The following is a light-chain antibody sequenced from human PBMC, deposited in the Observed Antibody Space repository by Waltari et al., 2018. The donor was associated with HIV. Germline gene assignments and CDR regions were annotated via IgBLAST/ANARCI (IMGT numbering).Light chain of an antibody. CDR2: RDN. J-gene: IGLJ3*02. V-gene: IGLV1-47*01. CDR3: AAWDDILSGWV. Sequence: QSVLTQPPSASGAPGQRVTISCSGRSANIGNTVYWYQQLPGTAPKVLIYRDNQRPSGVPDRFPGSRSGTSASLDVSGLRSEDEANYICAAWDDILSGWVFGGGTKLTVL. CDR1: SANIGNT.